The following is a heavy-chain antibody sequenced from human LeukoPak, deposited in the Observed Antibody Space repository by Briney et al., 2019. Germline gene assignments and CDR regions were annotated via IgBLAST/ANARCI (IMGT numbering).Heavy chain of an antibody. Sequence: GGSLRLSCAASGFTFSSYAMSWVRQAPGKGLEWVSAIGGSGVSTYYADSVKGRFTISRDNSKNTLYLQMNSLRAEDTAVYYCAKNEYFDILTGYFLFDYWGQGTLVTVSS. CDR3: AKNEYFDILTGYFLFDY. J-gene: IGHJ4*02. V-gene: IGHV3-23*01. D-gene: IGHD3-9*01. CDR2: IGGSGVST. CDR1: GFTFSSYA.